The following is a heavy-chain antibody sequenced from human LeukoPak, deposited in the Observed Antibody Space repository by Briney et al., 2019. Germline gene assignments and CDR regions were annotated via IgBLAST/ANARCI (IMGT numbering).Heavy chain of an antibody. V-gene: IGHV5-51*01. Sequence: GESLKISCKGSGYSFTSYWIGRVRQKPGKGLEWMGIIFPGDSDTRYSPSFQGQITISADKSISTAYLQWSSLKASDTAMYYCARRSTYGSGTNYLFDYWGQGTLVTVSS. CDR3: ARRSTYGSGTNYLFDY. CDR1: GYSFTSYW. J-gene: IGHJ4*02. CDR2: IFPGDSDT. D-gene: IGHD3-10*01.